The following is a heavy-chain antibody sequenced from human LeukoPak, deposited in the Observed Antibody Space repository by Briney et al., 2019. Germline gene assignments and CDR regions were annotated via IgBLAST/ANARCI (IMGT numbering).Heavy chain of an antibody. CDR3: ARGVRADIVVVPAAPDFDY. V-gene: IGHV3-33*01. Sequence: GRSLRLSCAASGFTFSSYGMHWVRKAPGKGLEWVAVIWYDGSNKYYADSVKGRFTISRDNSKNTLYLQMNSLRAEDTAVYYCARGVRADIVVVPAAPDFDYWGQGTLVTVSS. D-gene: IGHD2-2*01. J-gene: IGHJ4*02. CDR2: IWYDGSNK. CDR1: GFTFSSYG.